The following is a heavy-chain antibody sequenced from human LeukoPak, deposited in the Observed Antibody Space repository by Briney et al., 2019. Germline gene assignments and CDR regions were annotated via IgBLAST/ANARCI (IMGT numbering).Heavy chain of an antibody. CDR2: ISAYNGNT. CDR1: GYTFTSYG. V-gene: IGHV1-18*01. CDR3: ARGAYCGGDCYGSYYYYMDV. J-gene: IGHJ6*03. Sequence: ASVKVSCKASGYTFTSYGISWVRQAPGQGLEWMGWISAYNGNTNYAQKLQGRVTMTTDTSTSTAYMELSSLRSEDTAAYYCARGAYCGGDCYGSYYYYMDVWGKGTTVTVSS. D-gene: IGHD2-21*01.